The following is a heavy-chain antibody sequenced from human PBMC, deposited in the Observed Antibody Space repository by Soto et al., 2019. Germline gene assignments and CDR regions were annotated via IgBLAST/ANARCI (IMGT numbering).Heavy chain of an antibody. CDR3: AKGSSGYDHERYFDY. Sequence: PGGSLRLSCAASGFTFSSYGMHWVRQAPGKGLEWVAVISYDGSNKYYADSVKGRFTISRDNSKNTLYLQMNSLRAEDTAVYYCAKGSSGYDHERYFDYWGQGTLVTVSS. CDR2: ISYDGSNK. CDR1: GFTFSSYG. D-gene: IGHD3-22*01. J-gene: IGHJ4*02. V-gene: IGHV3-30*18.